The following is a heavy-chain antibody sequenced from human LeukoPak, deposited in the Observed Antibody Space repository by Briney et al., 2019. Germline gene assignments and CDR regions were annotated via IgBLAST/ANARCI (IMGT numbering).Heavy chain of an antibody. J-gene: IGHJ5*02. CDR1: GFTFSSYG. CDR3: ARNPERKYWFDP. CDR2: ISWDGNIE. Sequence: GRSLRLSCAASGFTFSSYGMHWIRQAPGKGLEWVAFISWDGNIEHYADSVKGRFTISRDNPKNTLYLHLDNLRADDTAMYYCARNPERKYWFDPWGQGSLVTVSS. V-gene: IGHV3-30*03.